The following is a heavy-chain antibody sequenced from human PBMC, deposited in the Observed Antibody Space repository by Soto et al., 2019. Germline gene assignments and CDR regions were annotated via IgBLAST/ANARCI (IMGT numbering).Heavy chain of an antibody. Sequence: EVQLVESGGGLVQPGGSLRLSCAASGFTVSGYWMHWVRQAPGKGLTWVSRINSDGSYTSSADSVKGRFTISKDNARNSLYLQMNSLRIEDTAVYYCTRALDAMMQTAYWGQGTLVTVSS. CDR1: GFTVSGYW. CDR3: TRALDAMMQTAY. J-gene: IGHJ4*02. D-gene: IGHD2-2*01. CDR2: INSDGSYT. V-gene: IGHV3-74*01.